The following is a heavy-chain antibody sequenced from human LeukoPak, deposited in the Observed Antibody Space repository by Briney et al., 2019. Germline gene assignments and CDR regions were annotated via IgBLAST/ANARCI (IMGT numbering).Heavy chain of an antibody. CDR1: GGSISSGDYY. J-gene: IGHJ4*02. V-gene: IGHV4-30-4*08. D-gene: IGHD2-2*01. CDR2: IYYSGST. CDR3: ASIVVPAATVDY. Sequence: PSETLSLTCTVSGGSISSGDYYWSWIRQPPGKGLEWIGYIYYSGSTYYNPSLNSRVTISVDTSKNQFSLKLSSVTAADTAVYYCASIVVPAATVDYWGQGTLVTVSS.